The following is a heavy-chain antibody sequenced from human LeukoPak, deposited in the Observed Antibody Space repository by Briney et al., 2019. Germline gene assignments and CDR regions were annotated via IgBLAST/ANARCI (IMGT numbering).Heavy chain of an antibody. V-gene: IGHV4-4*02. CDR1: GGSISSSNW. D-gene: IGHD3-22*01. CDR2: IYHSGKT. CDR3: ARDAYDSSGYSFDY. J-gene: IGHJ4*02. Sequence: PSGTLSLTCAVSGGSISSSNWWSRVRQPPGKGLEWIGEIYHSGKTNYNPSLKSRVTISVDKSKNQFSLKLGSVTAADTAVYYCARDAYDSSGYSFDYWGQGTLVTVSS.